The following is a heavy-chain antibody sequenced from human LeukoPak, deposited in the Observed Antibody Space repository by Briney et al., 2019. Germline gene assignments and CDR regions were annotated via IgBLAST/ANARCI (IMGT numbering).Heavy chain of an antibody. J-gene: IGHJ3*02. CDR3: ARGLRFLEWSDAFDI. Sequence: ASVKVSWKASGGTFTSYGISWVRQAPGQGREWMGWISAYNGNTNYAQKLQGRVTMTTDTSTSTAYMELRSLRSDDTAVYYCARGLRFLEWSDAFDIWGQGTMVTVSS. CDR1: GGTFTSYG. V-gene: IGHV1-18*01. CDR2: ISAYNGNT. D-gene: IGHD3-3*01.